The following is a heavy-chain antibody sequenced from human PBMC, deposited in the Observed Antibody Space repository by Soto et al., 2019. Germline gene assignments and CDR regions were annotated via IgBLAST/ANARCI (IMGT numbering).Heavy chain of an antibody. CDR1: GYTFTSYD. Sequence: ASVKVSCKASGYTFTSYDINWVRQATGQGLEWMGWMNPNSGNTVYAQKFQGRVTMTRNTSISTAYMELSSLRSQDTAVYYCAKDQTNYGMDVWGQGTTVTVS. V-gene: IGHV1-8*01. CDR3: AKDQTNYGMDV. CDR2: MNPNSGNT. J-gene: IGHJ6*02.